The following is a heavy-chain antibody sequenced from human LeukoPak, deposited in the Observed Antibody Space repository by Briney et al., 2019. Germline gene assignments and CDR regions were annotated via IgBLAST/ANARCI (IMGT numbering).Heavy chain of an antibody. CDR1: GFTFDDYA. CDR2: ISWNSGSI. D-gene: IGHD2-15*01. J-gene: IGHJ4*02. CDR3: AKGVGGYCSGGSCYPLDY. Sequence: GGSLRLSCAASGFTFDDYAMHWVRQAPGKGLEWVSGISWNSGSIGYADSVKGRFTISRDNAKNSLYLQMNSLRAEDTAVYYCAKGVGGYCSGGSCYPLDYWGQGTLVTVSS. V-gene: IGHV3-9*01.